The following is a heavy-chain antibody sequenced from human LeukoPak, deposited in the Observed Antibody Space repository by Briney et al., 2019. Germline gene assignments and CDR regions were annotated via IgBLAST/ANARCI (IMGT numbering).Heavy chain of an antibody. CDR3: AREGYSSSWNYFDY. CDR1: GYRFTGYY. J-gene: IGHJ4*02. Sequence: GASVKVSCKASGYRFTGYYIHWARQAPGQGLEWMGWINPNSGGTNYAQKFQGRVTMTRDTSVSTAYMEVSRLRSDDTAVYFCAREGYSSSWNYFDYWGQGALVTVSS. V-gene: IGHV1-2*02. D-gene: IGHD6-13*01. CDR2: INPNSGGT.